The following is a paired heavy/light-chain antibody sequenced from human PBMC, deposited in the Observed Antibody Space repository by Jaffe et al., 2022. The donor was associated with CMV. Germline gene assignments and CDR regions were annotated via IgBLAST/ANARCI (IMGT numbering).Light chain of an antibody. Sequence: EIVLTQSPGTLSLSPGERATLSCRASQSVSSSYLAWYQQKPGQAPRLLIYGASSRATGIPDRFSGSGSGTDFTLTISRLEPEDFAVYYCQQYGSSPYPMYTFGQGTKLEIK. CDR2: GAS. J-gene: IGKJ2*01. CDR1: QSVSSSY. CDR3: QQYGSSPYPMYT. V-gene: IGKV3-20*01.
Heavy chain of an antibody. CDR1: GFTFSSYA. J-gene: IGHJ3*02. D-gene: IGHD3-22*01. V-gene: IGHV3-23*04. Sequence: EVQLVESGGGLVQPGGSLRLSCAASGFTFSSYAMSWVRQAPGKGLEWVSAISGSGGSTYYADSVKGRFTISRDNSKNTLYLQMNSLRAEDTAVYYCAKLLGYYYDSSGYYYGSFTTPVHAFDIWGQGTMVTVSS. CDR3: AKLLGYYYDSSGYYYGSFTTPVHAFDI. CDR2: ISGSGGST.